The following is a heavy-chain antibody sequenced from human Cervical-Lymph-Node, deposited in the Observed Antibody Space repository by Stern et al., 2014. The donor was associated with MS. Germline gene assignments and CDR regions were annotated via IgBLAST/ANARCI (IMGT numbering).Heavy chain of an antibody. D-gene: IGHD3-22*01. J-gene: IGHJ3*01. CDR1: GFSVSTYY. CDR3: ARDHLALFYDNSGQIAFDV. V-gene: IGHV3-66*02. CDR2: LLSGGTT. Sequence: EVQLVESGGGLVQPGGSLRLSCAASGFSVSTYYMHWVRQAPGKGLEWVSVLLSGGTTYYADSVKGRFTISRDNSKNTLYLQMNSLRAEDTAVYYCARDHLALFYDNSGQIAFDVWGQGTVVTVSS.